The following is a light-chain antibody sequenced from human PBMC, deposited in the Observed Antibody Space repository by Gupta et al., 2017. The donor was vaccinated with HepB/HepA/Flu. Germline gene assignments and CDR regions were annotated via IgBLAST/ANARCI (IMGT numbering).Light chain of an antibody. J-gene: IGKJ2*01. CDR3: QQDDTHPFT. CDR1: QDINYY. Sequence: DIEITESPSSLSASVGDRVTITCQASQDINYYLIWYQQKPGKAPNLLIYDATNLQTRVASRFRGSGSGTDFTLTIRSLQPEDFATYYCQQDDTHPFTFGQGTKVEIK. V-gene: IGKV1-33*01. CDR2: DAT.